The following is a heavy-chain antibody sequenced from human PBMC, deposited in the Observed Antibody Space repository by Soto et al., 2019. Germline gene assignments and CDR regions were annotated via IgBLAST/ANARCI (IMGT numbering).Heavy chain of an antibody. CDR1: GFIFPRYG. D-gene: IGHD3-3*02. CDR2: ISGSAYTT. CDR3: ARLREESEVYYPMSFLA. Sequence: VQLLESGGALVQPGGSLRLSCAASGFIFPRYGMSWVRQAPGKGLEWVSVISGSAYTTYYADSVKGRFTISRDDSRNILYLQMNSLRADDPALYYCARLREESEVYYPMSFLAWGQGPLVTVSS. V-gene: IGHV3-23*01. J-gene: IGHJ4*02.